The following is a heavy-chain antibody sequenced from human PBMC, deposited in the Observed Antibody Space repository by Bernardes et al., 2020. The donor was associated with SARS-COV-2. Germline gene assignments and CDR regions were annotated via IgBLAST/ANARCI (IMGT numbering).Heavy chain of an antibody. CDR3: GKRAVAGTHWYFDL. V-gene: IGHV3-74*03. D-gene: IGHD6-19*01. J-gene: IGHJ2*01. CDR1: GFMLSDYW. Sequence: GGSLRLSCAASGFMLSDYWMHWVRQVPGKGLVWVSRLSDDGTSTPYADSAQGRFTFSRDKAKNTLYLQMNSLTVEDTAVYYCGKRAVAGTHWYFDLWGRGTLVTVSS. CDR2: LSDDGTST.